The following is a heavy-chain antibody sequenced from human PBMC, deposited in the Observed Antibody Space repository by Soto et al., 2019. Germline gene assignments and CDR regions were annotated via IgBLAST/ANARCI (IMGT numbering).Heavy chain of an antibody. V-gene: IGHV1-18*01. D-gene: IGHD6-6*01. J-gene: IGHJ6*02. CDR2: ISAYTGNT. Sequence: QVQLVQSGAEVKKPGASVKVSCKASGYTFISYGISWVRQAPGQGLEWMGWISAYTGNTNYAQKLQGRVTLTTDTTQSTDYMELRSLRSDDTAVYYCARELYSSSANYYYGMDVWGQGTKVAVSS. CDR1: GYTFISYG. CDR3: ARELYSSSANYYYGMDV.